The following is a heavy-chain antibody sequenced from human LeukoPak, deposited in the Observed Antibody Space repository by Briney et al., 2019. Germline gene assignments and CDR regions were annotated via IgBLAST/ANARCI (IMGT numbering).Heavy chain of an antibody. J-gene: IGHJ4*02. CDR3: ARRYSNGWYYFDY. Sequence: ASETLFLTCTVSGGSISSSSYYWGWIRQPPGKGLDWIGTIYYSGSTNYNPSLKSRVTISVDTSKNQFSLRLSSVTAADTAVYYCARRYSNGWYYFDYWGQGTLVTVSS. CDR2: IYYSGST. CDR1: GGSISSSSYY. V-gene: IGHV4-39*01. D-gene: IGHD6-19*01.